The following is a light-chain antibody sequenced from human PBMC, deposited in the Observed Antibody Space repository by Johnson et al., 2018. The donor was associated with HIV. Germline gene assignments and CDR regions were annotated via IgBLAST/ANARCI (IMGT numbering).Light chain of an antibody. CDR1: SSNIANNY. CDR2: ENN. Sequence: QSVLTQPPSVSAAPGHQVTISCSGSSSNIANNYVSWYQQFPGTAPKLLIYENNKRPSGISDRFSGSKSGTSATLGITGLQTGDEADYYCGTWDTRLSVLYVCGSGTKVTVL. J-gene: IGLJ1*01. CDR3: GTWDTRLSVLYV. V-gene: IGLV1-51*02.